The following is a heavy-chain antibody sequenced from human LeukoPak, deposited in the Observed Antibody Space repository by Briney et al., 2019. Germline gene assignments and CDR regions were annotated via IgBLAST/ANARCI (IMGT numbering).Heavy chain of an antibody. CDR2: IKQDGSEK. Sequence: GGSLRLSCAASGFTLSTYWMTWVRQAPGKGLEWVANIKQDGSEKYYVDSVKGRFTISRDNAKKLLYLQMSSLRVEDTAVYYCGRERGSGGRLGRFNKGGQGPLVPVS. CDR3: GRERGSGGRLGRFNK. CDR1: GFTLSTYW. V-gene: IGHV3-7*01. J-gene: IGHJ1*01. D-gene: IGHD6-19*01.